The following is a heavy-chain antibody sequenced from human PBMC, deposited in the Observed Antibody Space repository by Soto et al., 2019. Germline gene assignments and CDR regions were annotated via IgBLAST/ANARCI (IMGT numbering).Heavy chain of an antibody. CDR1: EVTVSSHY. CDR2: LYSTGST. V-gene: IGHV4-4*07. CDR3: ARDGSGYDSSGFYLYDAFDV. J-gene: IGHJ3*01. Sequence: PPATQSLTSACSEVTVSSHYWIWLRPTAGKGLEWIGRLYSTGSTNYNPSLRSRVTMSVGTSRNQFSLTLTSVTAADSAMYYCARDGSGYDSSGFYLYDAFDVWGQGTMVTVSS. D-gene: IGHD3-22*01.